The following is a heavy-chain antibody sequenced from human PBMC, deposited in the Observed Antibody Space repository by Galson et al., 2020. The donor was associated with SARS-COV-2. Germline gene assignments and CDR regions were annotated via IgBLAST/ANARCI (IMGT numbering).Heavy chain of an antibody. D-gene: IGHD3-22*01. J-gene: IGHJ6*02. CDR3: ARDQYEVVIRILYYYYGMDV. CDR1: GFTFSSYD. CDR2: IGTAGDT. Sequence: GGSLRLSCAASGFTFSSYDMHWVRQATGKGLEWVSAIGTAGDTYYQGSVKGRFTISRENAKNSLYLQMNSLRAGDTAVYYCARDQYEVVIRILYYYYGMDVWGQGTTVTVSS. V-gene: IGHV3-13*01.